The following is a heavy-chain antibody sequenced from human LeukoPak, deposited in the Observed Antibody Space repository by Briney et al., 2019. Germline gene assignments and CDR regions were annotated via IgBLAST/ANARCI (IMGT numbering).Heavy chain of an antibody. D-gene: IGHD6-13*01. CDR1: GFTFSIYD. CDR3: ARGKVAAARNWFDP. CDR2: IYSGGST. Sequence: GGSLRLSCEASGFTFSIYDMYWVRQAPGKGLEWVSVIYSGGSTYYADSVKGRFTISRDNSKNTLYLQMNSLRAEDTAVYYCARGKVAAARNWFDPWGQGTLVTVSS. J-gene: IGHJ5*02. V-gene: IGHV3-53*01.